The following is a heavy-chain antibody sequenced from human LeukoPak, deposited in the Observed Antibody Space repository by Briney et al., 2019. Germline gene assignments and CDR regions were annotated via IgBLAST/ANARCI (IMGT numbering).Heavy chain of an antibody. D-gene: IGHD6-19*01. CDR1: GFTFSDYS. CDR3: VKTLISVAGTGAFDI. Sequence: GGSLRLSCAASGFTFSDYSMNWVRQAPGKGLEYVSVISSNGGSTYYADSVKGRFTISRDNSKNTLYLQMSSLRAEDTAVYYCVKTLISVAGTGAFDIWGQGTMVTVSS. CDR2: ISSNGGST. V-gene: IGHV3-64D*09. J-gene: IGHJ3*02.